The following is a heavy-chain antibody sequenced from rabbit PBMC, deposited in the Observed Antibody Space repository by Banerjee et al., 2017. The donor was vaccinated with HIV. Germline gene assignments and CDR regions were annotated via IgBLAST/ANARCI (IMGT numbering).Heavy chain of an antibody. D-gene: IGHD2-1*01. CDR2: INSNTGNT. CDR3: AREESDGGGHLKL. V-gene: IGHV1S45*01. CDR1: GFDFSSYG. J-gene: IGHJ4*01. Sequence: QEQLKETGGGLVQPGGSLTLSCKASGFDFSSYGVSWVRQAPGKGLEWIACINSNTGNTVYASWAKGPFTISKTSSTTVTLQMTSLTAADTATYFCAREESDGGGHLKLWGPGTLVTVS.